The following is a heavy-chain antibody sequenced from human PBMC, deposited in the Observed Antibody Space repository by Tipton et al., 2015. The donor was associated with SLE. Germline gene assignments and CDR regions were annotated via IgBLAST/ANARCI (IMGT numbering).Heavy chain of an antibody. CDR3: ARPTGDNFDY. CDR2: MYTGGNT. D-gene: IGHD7-27*01. Sequence: TLSLTCTVSGGSINYYYWSWIRQPAGKGLEWIGRMYTGGNTNYNPSLKSRVTMSLDTAKNQFYLKLSSVTAADTAVYYCARPTGDNFDYWGQGILVTVSS. J-gene: IGHJ4*02. V-gene: IGHV4-4*07. CDR1: GGSINYYY.